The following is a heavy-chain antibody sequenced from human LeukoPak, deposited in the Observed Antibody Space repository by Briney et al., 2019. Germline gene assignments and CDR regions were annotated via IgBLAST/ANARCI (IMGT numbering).Heavy chain of an antibody. V-gene: IGHV1-46*01. D-gene: IGHD3-3*01. J-gene: IGHJ6*03. CDR1: GYSFTSYY. CDR3: AREWGVRGYYDFWSGYYSANDMDV. CDR2: INPSGGST. Sequence: ASVKVSCKASGYSFTSYYMHWVRQAPAQGLEWMGIINPSGGSTSYAQKFQGRVTMTRDMSTSTVYMELSSLRSEDTAVYDCAREWGVRGYYDFWSGYYSANDMDVWGKGTTVTVSS.